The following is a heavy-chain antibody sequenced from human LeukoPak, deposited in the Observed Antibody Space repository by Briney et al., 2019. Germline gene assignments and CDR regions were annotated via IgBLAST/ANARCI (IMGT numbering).Heavy chain of an antibody. CDR2: ISYDGSNK. Sequence: GRSLRLSCAASGFTFSSYGMHWVRQAPGKGLEWVAVISYDGSNKYYADSVKGRFTISRDNSKNTLYLQMNSLRAEDTAVYYCANAMEGGYITPGGVDYWGQGTLVTVSS. D-gene: IGHD3-10*01. CDR3: ANAMEGGYITPGGVDY. V-gene: IGHV3-30*18. CDR1: GFTFSSYG. J-gene: IGHJ4*02.